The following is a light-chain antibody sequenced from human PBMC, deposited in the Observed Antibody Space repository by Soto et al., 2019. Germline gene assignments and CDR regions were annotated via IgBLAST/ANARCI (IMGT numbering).Light chain of an antibody. Sequence: IVFTQSPATLSVSPGERATLSCQASQTVSSRLACSQQKPGQAPRLLIYGASTRATGSPARFIGSGSWTELTLTISSLQSENFAAYYCQQYNNWPPWTFGQGTKVNI. J-gene: IGKJ1*01. V-gene: IGKV3-15*01. CDR1: QTVSSR. CDR3: QQYNNWPPWT. CDR2: GAS.